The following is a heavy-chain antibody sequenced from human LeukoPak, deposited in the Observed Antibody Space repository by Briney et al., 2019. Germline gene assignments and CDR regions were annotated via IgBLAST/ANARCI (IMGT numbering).Heavy chain of an antibody. V-gene: IGHV3-11*04. Sequence: GGSLRLSCAVSGFTFSDSHMTRIRQAPGKGLEWVSYISNSGSSISYADSVKGRFTTSRDNAKSSLYLQMNSLRAEDTAVYYCGRGHWGLDYWGQGALVTVSS. CDR2: ISNSGSSI. CDR3: GRGHWGLDY. CDR1: GFTFSDSH. D-gene: IGHD7-27*01. J-gene: IGHJ4*02.